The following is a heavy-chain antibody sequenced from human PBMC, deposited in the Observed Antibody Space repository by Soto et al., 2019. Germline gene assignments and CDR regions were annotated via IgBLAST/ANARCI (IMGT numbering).Heavy chain of an antibody. D-gene: IGHD4-17*01. CDR3: VRTYGDYLYGAGYFQH. J-gene: IGHJ1*01. V-gene: IGHV4-31*03. CDR1: GGSISSGGYY. CDR2: IDYSGST. Sequence: SETLSLTCTVSGGSISSGGYYWSWIRQHPGKGLELSGYIDYSGSTYYDPSLKSRFTISVDTSKYQFTLKLSSVTAADTAVYYCVRTYGDYLYGAGYFQHWGQGTLVTVSS.